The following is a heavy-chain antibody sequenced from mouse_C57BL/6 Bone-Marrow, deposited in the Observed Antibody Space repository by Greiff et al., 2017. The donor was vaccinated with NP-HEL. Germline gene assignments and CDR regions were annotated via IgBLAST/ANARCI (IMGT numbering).Heavy chain of an antibody. CDR1: GFTFSDYG. CDR2: ISNLAYSI. CDR3: ARHNHYYGSSYGYFDV. D-gene: IGHD1-1*01. Sequence: EVKVVESGGGLVQPGGSLKLSCAASGFTFSDYGMAWVRQAPRKGPEWVAFISNLAYSIYYADTVTGRFTISRENAKNTLYLEMSSLRSEDTAMYYCARHNHYYGSSYGYFDVWGTGTTVTVSS. J-gene: IGHJ1*03. V-gene: IGHV5-15*01.